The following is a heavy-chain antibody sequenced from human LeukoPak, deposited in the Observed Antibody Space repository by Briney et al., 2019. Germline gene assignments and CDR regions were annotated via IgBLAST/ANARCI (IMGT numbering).Heavy chain of an antibody. D-gene: IGHD4-11*01. J-gene: IGHJ4*02. CDR1: GYSFTSYG. Sequence: ASVKVPCKASGYSFTSYGVTWVRQAPGQGLEWMGWISAYYGNTNYAQKFQGRVTMTTDTSTSTAYMEVRSLRSDDTAIYYCARDRSPYSKYVQRQDYWGQGTLVTVSS. V-gene: IGHV1-18*01. CDR3: ARDRSPYSKYVQRQDY. CDR2: ISAYYGNT.